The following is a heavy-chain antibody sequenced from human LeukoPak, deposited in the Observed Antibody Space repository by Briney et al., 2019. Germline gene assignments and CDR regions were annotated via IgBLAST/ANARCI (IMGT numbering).Heavy chain of an antibody. V-gene: IGHV3-30*04. CDR2: ISYDGSNK. CDR1: GFTFSSYA. Sequence: QPGGSLRLSCAASGFTFSSYAMHWVRQAPGKGLEWVAVISYDGSNKYYADSVKGRFTISRHNSKNTLYLQMNSLRAEDTAVYYCARETGRSGYWGQGTLVTVSS. J-gene: IGHJ4*02. CDR3: ARETGRSGY. D-gene: IGHD1-14*01.